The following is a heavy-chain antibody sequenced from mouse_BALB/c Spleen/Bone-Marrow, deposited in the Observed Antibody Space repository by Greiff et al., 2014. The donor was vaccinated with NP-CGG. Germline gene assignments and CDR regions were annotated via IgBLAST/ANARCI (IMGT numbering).Heavy chain of an antibody. V-gene: IGHV14-3*02. Sequence: VQLKESGAELVKPGASVRLSCTASGFNIKDTYMHWVKQRPDQSLEWIGRIDPANGNAKHDPKFQGKAAITADTSYNTTYLQLSSLTSEDTAVYYCAIYFYFDYWGQGTTLTVSS. CDR1: GFNIKDTY. CDR3: AIYFYFDY. CDR2: IDPANGNA. D-gene: IGHD2-3*01. J-gene: IGHJ2*01.